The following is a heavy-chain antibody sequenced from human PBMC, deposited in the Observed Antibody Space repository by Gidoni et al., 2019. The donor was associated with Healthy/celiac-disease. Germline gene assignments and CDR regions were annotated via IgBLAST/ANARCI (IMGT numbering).Heavy chain of an antibody. V-gene: IGHV1-46*01. CDR2: INPSGGST. J-gene: IGHJ5*02. Sequence: QVQLVQSGAEVKKPGASVKVSCKASGYTCTSYYMPWVRQAPGQGLEWMGIINPSGGSTSYAQKFQGRVTMTRDTSTSTVYMELSSLRSEDTAVYYCARRRDILTGYWYLDPWGQGTLVTVSS. CDR3: ARRRDILTGYWYLDP. D-gene: IGHD3-9*01. CDR1: GYTCTSYY.